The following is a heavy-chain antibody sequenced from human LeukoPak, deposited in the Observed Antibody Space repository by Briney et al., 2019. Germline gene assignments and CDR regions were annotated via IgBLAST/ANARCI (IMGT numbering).Heavy chain of an antibody. D-gene: IGHD3-22*01. Sequence: EASVKVSCKASGGTFSSYAISWVRQAPGQGLEWMGGIIPIFGTANYAQKFQGRVTITADESTSTAYMELSSLRSEDTAVYYCARDFGRYYDSSGRYYYYGMDVWGQGTTVTVSS. CDR2: IIPIFGTA. CDR1: GGTFSSYA. J-gene: IGHJ6*02. V-gene: IGHV1-69*13. CDR3: ARDFGRYYDSSGRYYYYGMDV.